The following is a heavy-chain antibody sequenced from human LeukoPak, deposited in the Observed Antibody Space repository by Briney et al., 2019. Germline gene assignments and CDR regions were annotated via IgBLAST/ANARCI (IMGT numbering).Heavy chain of an antibody. Sequence: PGRSLRLSCAASGFTFSSYGMHWVRQAPGKGLEWVAVISYDGSNKYHADSVKGRFTISRDNSKNTLYLQMNSLRAEDTAVYYCAKDNIQLWFFDYWGQGTLVTVSS. V-gene: IGHV3-30*18. J-gene: IGHJ4*02. D-gene: IGHD5-18*01. CDR3: AKDNIQLWFFDY. CDR1: GFTFSSYG. CDR2: ISYDGSNK.